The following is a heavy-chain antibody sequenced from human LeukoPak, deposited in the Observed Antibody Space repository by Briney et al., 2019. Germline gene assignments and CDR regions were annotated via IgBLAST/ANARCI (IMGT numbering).Heavy chain of an antibody. D-gene: IGHD2-21*02. CDR2: TYHGGTT. J-gene: IGHJ4*02. V-gene: IGHV4-38-2*02. Sequence: SSETLSLTCTVSGYSISSGYLWGWIRQPPGKGLEWIGSTYHGGTTYSNPSLKSRVIISEDTSKNQFSLKLSSVTGADTAVYYCARGSGDWTYYFDYWGQGTLVTVSS. CDR1: GYSISSGYL. CDR3: ARGSGDWTYYFDY.